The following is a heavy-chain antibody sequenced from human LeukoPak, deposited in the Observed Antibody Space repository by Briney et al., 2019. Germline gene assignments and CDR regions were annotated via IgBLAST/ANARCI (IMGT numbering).Heavy chain of an antibody. CDR1: GGSISSYY. J-gene: IGHJ4*02. V-gene: IGHV4-59*01. CDR3: ARGVVWGSYRHFDY. CDR2: IYYSGST. Sequence: PSETLFLTCTVSGGSISSYYWSWIRQPPGKGLEWIGYIYYSGSTNYNPSLKSRVTISVDTSKNQFSLKLSSVTAADTAVYYCARGVVWGSYRHFDYWGQGTLVTVSS. D-gene: IGHD3-16*02.